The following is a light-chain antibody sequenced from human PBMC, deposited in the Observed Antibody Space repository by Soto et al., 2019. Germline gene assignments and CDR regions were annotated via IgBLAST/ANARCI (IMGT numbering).Light chain of an antibody. J-gene: IGKJ4*01. CDR3: QQYGSSPRA. CDR1: QSVSSSY. V-gene: IGKV3-20*01. Sequence: EIVLTQSPGTLSLSPGERATLSCRARQSVSSSYLAWYQQKTGQAPRLLIYGASSRATGLPDRFSGSGSGTDFTRTISRLEPEDFAVYYCQQYGSSPRAFGGGTKVEIK. CDR2: GAS.